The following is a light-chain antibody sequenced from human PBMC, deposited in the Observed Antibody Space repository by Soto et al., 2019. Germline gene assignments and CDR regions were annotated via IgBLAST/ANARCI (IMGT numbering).Light chain of an antibody. CDR3: ATWDGSLAAEV. V-gene: IGLV1-51*01. CDR2: DNN. CDR1: SSNIGNNY. J-gene: IGLJ2*01. Sequence: QSVLTQPPSVSAAPGQKVTISCSGRSSNIGNNYVSWYQQLPGTAPKLLIYDNNKRPSGIPDRFSGSKSGTSGTLDITGPQTGDEADYYCATWDGSLAAEVFGAGTKVTVL.